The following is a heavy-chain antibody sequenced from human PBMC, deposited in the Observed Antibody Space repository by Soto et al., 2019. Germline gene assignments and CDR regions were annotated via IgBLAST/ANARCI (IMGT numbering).Heavy chain of an antibody. Sequence: EVQLLESGGGLVQPEGSLRLSCAASGFTFSSFGMRWVRQAPGKGLEWVSGISASGGSTYYADSVKGRLTISRDNSRNTLYLQMNSLRAEDTALYYCARGKMPDYWGQGTLVTVSS. J-gene: IGHJ4*02. D-gene: IGHD2-2*01. CDR2: ISASGGST. CDR3: ARGKMPDY. V-gene: IGHV3-23*01. CDR1: GFTFSSFG.